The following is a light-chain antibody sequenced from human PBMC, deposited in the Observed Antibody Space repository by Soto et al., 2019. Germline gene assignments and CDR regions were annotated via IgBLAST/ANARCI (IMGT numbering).Light chain of an antibody. CDR3: CSYAGSYTLWV. Sequence: QSALTQPRSVSGSPGQSVTISCTGTSSDVGGYNYVSWYQQHPGKAPKLMIYDVNKRPSGVPDRFSGSKSGNTASLTISGLLADDEDDYYCCSYAGSYTLWVFGGGTQLTVL. CDR2: DVN. CDR1: SSDVGGYNY. V-gene: IGLV2-11*01. J-gene: IGLJ3*02.